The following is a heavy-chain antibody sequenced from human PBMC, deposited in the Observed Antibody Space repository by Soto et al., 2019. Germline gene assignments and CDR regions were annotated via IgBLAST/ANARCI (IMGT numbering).Heavy chain of an antibody. CDR3: ARGAVRRVYGLLDY. D-gene: IGHD4-17*01. CDR2: IYSGGGT. CDR1: GFTVSSNY. V-gene: IGHV3-66*01. Sequence: GGSLRLSCAASGFTVSSNYMSWVRLAPERGLERVSIIYSGGGTYYADSVKDRFNTSRDNSRNTLYLQILGLRAEDSAVYYCARGAVRRVYGLLDYWGQGTLVTVSS. J-gene: IGHJ4*02.